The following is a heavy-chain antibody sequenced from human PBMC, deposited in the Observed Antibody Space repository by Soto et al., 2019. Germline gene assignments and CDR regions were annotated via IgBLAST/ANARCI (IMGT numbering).Heavy chain of an antibody. CDR1: GFTFSSYS. V-gene: IGHV3-9*01. CDR3: AKDRNSGYVQVFDY. Sequence: GGSLRLSCAASGFTFSSYSMHWVRQAPGKGLEWVSGISWNSGSIGYADSVKGRFTISRDNAKNSLYLQMNSLRAEDTALYYCAKDRNSGYVQVFDYWGQGTLVTVSS. D-gene: IGHD5-12*01. J-gene: IGHJ4*02. CDR2: ISWNSGSI.